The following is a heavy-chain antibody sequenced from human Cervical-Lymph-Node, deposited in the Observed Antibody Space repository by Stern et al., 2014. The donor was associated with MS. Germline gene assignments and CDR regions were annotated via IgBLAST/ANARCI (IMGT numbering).Heavy chain of an antibody. Sequence: EVQLVESGAEMKKPGESLKISCKASGYSFTSFWIGWVRQRPGRGLEWMGIIFPGDSETRYSPSFQGQASISVDKSVTTAYLQWSTLKASDTAMYYCARPGRPGSYQTNWFDTWGQGTLVTVSS. CDR3: ARPGRPGSYQTNWFDT. J-gene: IGHJ5*02. D-gene: IGHD3-10*01. CDR2: IFPGDSET. V-gene: IGHV5-51*03. CDR1: GYSFTSFW.